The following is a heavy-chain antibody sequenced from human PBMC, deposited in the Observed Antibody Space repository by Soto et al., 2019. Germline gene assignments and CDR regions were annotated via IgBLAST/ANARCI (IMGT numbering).Heavy chain of an antibody. V-gene: IGHV4-39*07. CDR1: GNSFGSPNYN. CDR3: ARKYSSSWSVYFDY. CDR2: MFYTGNT. D-gene: IGHD6-13*01. Sequence: SETLSLTGTVSGNSFGSPNYNGGWCRQTPWKDLQWIASMFYTGNTYYNPSLQSRATISADTSKNQFSLKLSSVTAADTAVYYCARKYSSSWSVYFDYWGQGTLVTVS. J-gene: IGHJ4*02.